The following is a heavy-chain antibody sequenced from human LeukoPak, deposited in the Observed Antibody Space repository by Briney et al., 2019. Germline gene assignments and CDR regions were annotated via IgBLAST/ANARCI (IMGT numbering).Heavy chain of an antibody. J-gene: IGHJ4*02. CDR2: IYPGDSDT. CDR1: GYSFTSYW. D-gene: IGHD5-12*01. CDR3: AIPIVGYDGAVYFDY. V-gene: IGHV5-51*01. Sequence: GESLKISCKGSGYSFTSYWIGWVRQMPGKGLEWMGIIYPGDSDTRYSPSFQGQVTISADKSISTAYLQWSSLKASDTAMYYCAIPIVGYDGAVYFDYWGQGTLVTVSS.